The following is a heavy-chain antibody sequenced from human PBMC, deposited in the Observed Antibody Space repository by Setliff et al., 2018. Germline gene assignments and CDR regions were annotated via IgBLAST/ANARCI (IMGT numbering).Heavy chain of an antibody. D-gene: IGHD2-15*01. Sequence: SETLSLTCSVSGGSISTYYWSWIRQPPGKGLEWIGNINYSGNSNYIPSLKSRVTISVDTPKNPFSRKLSSVTAADTAVYYCARDTRVRDSSSVPSDTFDIWGRGTMVTVSS. CDR3: ARDTRVRDSSSVPSDTFDI. J-gene: IGHJ3*02. V-gene: IGHV4-59*01. CDR1: GGSISTYY. CDR2: INYSGNS.